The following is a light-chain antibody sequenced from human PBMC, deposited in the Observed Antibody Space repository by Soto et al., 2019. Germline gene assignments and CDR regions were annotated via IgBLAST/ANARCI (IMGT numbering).Light chain of an antibody. J-gene: IGLJ2*01. CDR3: CSYAGSSIPVA. CDR2: DVT. CDR1: SSDVGGYNF. V-gene: IGLV2-8*01. Sequence: QSALTQPPSASGSPGQSVTISCTGASSDVGGYNFVSWYQHHPGKAPRLMIYDVTQRPSGVPDRFSGSKSGNTASLTVSGLQVDDEAYYYCCSYAGSSIPVAFGGGTKLTVL.